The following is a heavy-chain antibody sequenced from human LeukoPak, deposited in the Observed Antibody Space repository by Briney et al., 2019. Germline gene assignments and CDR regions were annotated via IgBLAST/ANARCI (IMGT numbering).Heavy chain of an antibody. CDR1: GYTFTSYG. V-gene: IGHV1-18*01. D-gene: IGHD3-10*01. CDR2: ISAYNGNT. CDR3: VRVRGSIDY. Sequence: GASVKVSCKASGYTFTSYGISWVRQAPGQGLEWMGWISAYNGNTNYAQKLQGRVTMTRDTSMSTVYMELSSLTSEDTAVYYCVRVRGSIDYWGQGTLVTVSS. J-gene: IGHJ4*02.